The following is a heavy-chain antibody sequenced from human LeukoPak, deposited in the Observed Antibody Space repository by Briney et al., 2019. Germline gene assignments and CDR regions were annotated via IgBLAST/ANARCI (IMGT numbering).Heavy chain of an antibody. Sequence: ASVTVSCKVSGYTLTELSMHWVRQAPGKGHEWMGGFDPEDGETIYAQKFQGRVTMTEDTSTDTAYMELSSLRSEDTAVYYCATVSSWTNYFDYWGQGTLVTVSS. CDR3: ATVSSWTNYFDY. CDR1: GYTLTELS. J-gene: IGHJ4*02. D-gene: IGHD6-13*01. CDR2: FDPEDGET. V-gene: IGHV1-24*01.